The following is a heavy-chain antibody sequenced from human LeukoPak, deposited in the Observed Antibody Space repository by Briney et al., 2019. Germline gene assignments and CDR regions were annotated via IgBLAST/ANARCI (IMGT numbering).Heavy chain of an antibody. Sequence: SETLSLTCTVSGGSISTYFCTWIRQPPGKGLEWIGYVSNSGSTNYNPSLKSRVTISVDTSKNQFSLKLNSLTPADTPVYYCALAARRSASFDYWGQGTLVTVSS. CDR3: ALAARRSASFDY. D-gene: IGHD6-6*01. CDR1: GGSISTYF. CDR2: VSNSGST. J-gene: IGHJ4*02. V-gene: IGHV4-59*01.